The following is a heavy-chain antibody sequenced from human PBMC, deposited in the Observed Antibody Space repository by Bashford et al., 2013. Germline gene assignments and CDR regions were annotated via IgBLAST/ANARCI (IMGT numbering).Heavy chain of an antibody. V-gene: IGHV2-70*01. CDR2: IDWDDDK. CDR1: GFSLSTSGMC. D-gene: IGHD1-26*01. J-gene: IGHJ6*02. Sequence: SGPTLVKPTQTLTLTCTFSGFSLSTSGMCVSWIRQPPGKALEWLALIDWDDDKYYSTSLKTRLTISKDTSKNQVVLTMTNMDPVDTATYYCARQREGYYYYYGMDVWGQGTTVTVSS. CDR3: ARQREGYYYYYGMDV.